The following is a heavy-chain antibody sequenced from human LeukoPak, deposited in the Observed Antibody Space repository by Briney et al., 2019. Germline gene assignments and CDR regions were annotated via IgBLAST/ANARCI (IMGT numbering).Heavy chain of an antibody. CDR2: ISAYNGNT. Sequence: GASVKVSCKASGYTFTSYGISWVRQAPGQGLEWMEWISAYNGNTNYAQKLQGRVTMTTDTSTSTAYMKLRSLRSDDTAVYYCARDGVPAASSHNWFDPWGQGTLVTVSS. D-gene: IGHD2-2*01. CDR3: ARDGVPAASSHNWFDP. CDR1: GYTFTSYG. J-gene: IGHJ5*02. V-gene: IGHV1-18*01.